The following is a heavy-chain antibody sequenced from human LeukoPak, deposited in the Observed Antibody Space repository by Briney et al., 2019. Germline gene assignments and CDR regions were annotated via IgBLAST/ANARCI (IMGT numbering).Heavy chain of an antibody. J-gene: IGHJ6*03. Sequence: SETLSLTCTVSGGSISSSSYYWGWIRQPPGKGLEWIGSIYYSGSTYYNPSLKSRVTISVDTSKNQFSLKLSSVTAADTAVYYCARGSSYCSSTSCYTNYYYYMDVWGKGTTVTVSS. CDR3: ARGSSYCSSTSCYTNYYYYMDV. CDR2: IYYSGST. CDR1: GGSISSSSYY. D-gene: IGHD2-2*02. V-gene: IGHV4-39*07.